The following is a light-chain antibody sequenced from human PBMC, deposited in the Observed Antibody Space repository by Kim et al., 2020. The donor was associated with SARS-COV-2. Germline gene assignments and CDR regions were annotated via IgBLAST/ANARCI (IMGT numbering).Light chain of an antibody. CDR1: QSVSSNY. J-gene: IGKJ1*01. V-gene: IGKV3-20*01. CDR3: QHYDNLPRT. CDR2: GAS. Sequence: SPGGRATLSCRASQSVSSNYLAWYQQKPGQAPRLLIYGASSRAAGIPDRFSGSGSGTDFTLTISRLEPEDFAVYYCQHYDNLPRTFGQGTKVDIK.